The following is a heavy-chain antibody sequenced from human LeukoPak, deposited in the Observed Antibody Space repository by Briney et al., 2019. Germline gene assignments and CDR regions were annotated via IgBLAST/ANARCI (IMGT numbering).Heavy chain of an antibody. V-gene: IGHV1-18*01. D-gene: IGHD4-17*01. CDR2: ISTYNGNT. Sequence: GASVKVPCKASGYSFVLYGISWVRQAPGQGPEWMGWISTYNGNTKYAQKFQGRVTMTTDTSTSTAYMELRSLRSDDTAVYYCARDEDYGISVNVDYWGQGTLVTVSS. CDR1: GYSFVLYG. CDR3: ARDEDYGISVNVDY. J-gene: IGHJ4*02.